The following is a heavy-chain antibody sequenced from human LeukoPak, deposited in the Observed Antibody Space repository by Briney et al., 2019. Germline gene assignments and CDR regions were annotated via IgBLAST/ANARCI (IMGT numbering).Heavy chain of an antibody. D-gene: IGHD2-21*02. V-gene: IGHV3-23*01. J-gene: IGHJ4*02. CDR2: ISGSGGST. CDR1: GFTFSHYG. Sequence: GGSLRLSCAASGFTFSHYGMTWVRQAPGKRLEWVSAISGSGGSTYYAGSVKGRFTISRDNSKNTLYLQMNSLRADDTAVYYCAKSHHVTAIDYWGQGTLVTVSS. CDR3: AKSHHVTAIDY.